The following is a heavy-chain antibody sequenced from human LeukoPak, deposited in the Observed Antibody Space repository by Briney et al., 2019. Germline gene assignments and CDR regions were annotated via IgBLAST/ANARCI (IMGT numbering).Heavy chain of an antibody. V-gene: IGHV3-30*02. Sequence: GGSLRLSCAASGFTFSSYGMHWVRQAPGKRLDWVAFIRFVRSNKYYAGSVNGRFTICRDNSKHTLYLQMNMLRAEDTAVYYCAKDDLYYYDSSCSHTPFDYWGQGTLVTVSS. CDR1: GFTFSSYG. CDR2: IRFVRSNK. J-gene: IGHJ4*02. CDR3: AKDDLYYYDSSCSHTPFDY. D-gene: IGHD3-22*01.